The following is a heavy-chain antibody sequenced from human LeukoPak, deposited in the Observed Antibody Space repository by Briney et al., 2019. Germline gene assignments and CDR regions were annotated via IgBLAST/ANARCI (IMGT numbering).Heavy chain of an antibody. CDR1: GFTFSSYS. V-gene: IGHV3-21*01. J-gene: IGHJ4*02. D-gene: IGHD5-18*01. CDR3: ARGGGYSYGYGY. Sequence: PGGSLRLSCAASGFTFSSYSMNWVRQAPGKGLEWVSSISSSSSYIYYADSVKGRFTISRDNAKNSLYLQMNSLRAEDTAVYYCARGGGYSYGYGYWGQGTLVTVSS. CDR2: ISSSSSYI.